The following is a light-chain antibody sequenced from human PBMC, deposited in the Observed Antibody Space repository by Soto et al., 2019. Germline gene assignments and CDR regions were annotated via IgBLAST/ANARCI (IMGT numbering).Light chain of an antibody. CDR3: QQCYSWLRV. CDR2: SGY. CDR1: QSVSSS. Sequence: FVVTQSPDTLSLSPGETATLSCRASQSVSSSVAWYQHKPGQSPRLVVYSGYKRSPGIPARFSGSGSGTDFTLTISSLESDDFAIYYCQQCYSWLRVFGPGTKVEVK. V-gene: IGKV3-15*01. J-gene: IGKJ1*01.